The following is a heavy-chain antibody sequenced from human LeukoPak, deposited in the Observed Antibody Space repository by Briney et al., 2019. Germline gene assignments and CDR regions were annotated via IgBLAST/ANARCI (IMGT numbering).Heavy chain of an antibody. J-gene: IGHJ4*02. CDR3: ARTDGDLDY. V-gene: IGHV1-8*01. CDR1: AYSFSSYD. D-gene: IGHD3-10*01. CDR2: MNPKSGNT. Sequence: GASVKVSCKASAYSFSSYDINWVRQATGQGLEWMGWMNPKSGNTGYAQKFQGRVTMTRSSSISTAYMELSSLRSEDTAVYYCARTDGDLDYWGQGTLVTVSS.